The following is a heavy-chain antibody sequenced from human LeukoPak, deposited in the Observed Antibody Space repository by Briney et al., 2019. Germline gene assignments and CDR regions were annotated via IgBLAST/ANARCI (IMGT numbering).Heavy chain of an antibody. Sequence: PSETLSLTCTVSGGSISSGGYYWSWIRQHPGKGLEWIGYIYYSGSTYYNPSLKSRVTKSVDTSKNQFSLKLSSVTAADTAVYYCAREDTDFLGTYDYWGQGTLVTVSS. D-gene: IGHD2/OR15-2a*01. J-gene: IGHJ4*02. CDR1: GGSISSGGYY. CDR2: IYYSGST. V-gene: IGHV4-31*03. CDR3: AREDTDFLGTYDY.